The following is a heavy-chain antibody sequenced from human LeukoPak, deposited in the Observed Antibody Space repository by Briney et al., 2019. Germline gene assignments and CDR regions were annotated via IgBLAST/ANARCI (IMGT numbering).Heavy chain of an antibody. V-gene: IGHV4-61*02. Sequence: NPSETLSLTCTVSGGSISSGSYYWSWIRQPAGKGLEWIGRIYTSGSTNYNPSLKSRVTISVDTSKNQFSLKLSSVTAADTAVYYCARGTSIAARWYYYYYMDVWGKGTTVTVSS. J-gene: IGHJ6*03. CDR1: GGSISSGSYY. CDR2: IYTSGST. CDR3: ARGTSIAARWYYYYYMDV. D-gene: IGHD6-6*01.